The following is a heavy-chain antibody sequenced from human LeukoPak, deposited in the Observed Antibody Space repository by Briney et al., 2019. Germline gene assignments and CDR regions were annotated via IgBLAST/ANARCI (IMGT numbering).Heavy chain of an antibody. Sequence: GGSLRLSCAASGFTFDSYGMSWVRQAPGKGLEWVSYITSGSSTIYYPDSVKGRFTISRDNAKNSLYLQMNSLRAEDTAVYYCARPLRESGYFYFDYRGQGTLVTVSS. CDR1: GFTFDSYG. D-gene: IGHD3-3*01. CDR2: ITSGSSTI. J-gene: IGHJ4*02. CDR3: ARPLRESGYFYFDY. V-gene: IGHV3-48*04.